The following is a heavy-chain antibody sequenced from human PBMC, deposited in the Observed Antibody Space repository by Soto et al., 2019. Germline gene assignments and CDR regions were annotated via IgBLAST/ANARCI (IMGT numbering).Heavy chain of an antibody. V-gene: IGHV1-8*01. J-gene: IGHJ3*01. D-gene: IGHD1-26*01. CDR2: MNPNSGNT. Sequence: QEQLVQSGAEVKKPGASVKVSCKASGYTFTSYDINWVRQATGQGLEWMGWMNPNSGNTGYDQKFQGRVTMTRNTSRSAAYTELSSLRFEDTAVYYCATERWEGAFDVWGQGTMVTVSS. CDR3: ATERWEGAFDV. CDR1: GYTFTSYD.